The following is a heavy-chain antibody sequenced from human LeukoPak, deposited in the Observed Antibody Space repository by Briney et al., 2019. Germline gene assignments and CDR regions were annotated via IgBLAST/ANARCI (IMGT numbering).Heavy chain of an antibody. CDR1: GLTFTNYW. CDR2: IKQDGSEK. D-gene: IGHD3-16*01. Sequence: PGGSLRLSCAASGLTFTNYWMSWVRQAPGQGLEWVANIKQDGSEKSYVETVKGRFTISRDNANNSLYMQMNSLRAEDTAIFYCAREGKGGFDYWGQGTLVTVSS. CDR3: AREGKGGFDY. J-gene: IGHJ4*02. V-gene: IGHV3-7*01.